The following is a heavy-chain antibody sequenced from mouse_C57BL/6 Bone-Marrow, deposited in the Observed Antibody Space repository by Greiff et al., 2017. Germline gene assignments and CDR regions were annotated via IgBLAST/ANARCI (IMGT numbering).Heavy chain of an antibody. D-gene: IGHD1-1*01. CDR1: GFTFSDYG. Sequence: EVKVVESGGGLVKPGGSLKLSCAASGFTFSDYGMHWVRQAPEKGLEWVAYISSGSSTIYYADTVKGRFTISRDNAKNTLFLQMTSLRSEDTAMYYCARFSHYYGSKDYWGQGTTLTVSS. CDR2: ISSGSSTI. CDR3: ARFSHYYGSKDY. J-gene: IGHJ2*01. V-gene: IGHV5-17*01.